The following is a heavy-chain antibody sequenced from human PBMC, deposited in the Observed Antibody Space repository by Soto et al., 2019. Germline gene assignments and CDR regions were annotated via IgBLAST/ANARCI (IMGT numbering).Heavy chain of an antibody. CDR2: IWYDGSNK. Sequence: GGSLRLSCAAAGFTFSGYGMHWVGQAPGKGLEWVAVIWYDGSNKYYADSVKGRFTISRDNSKNTLYLQMNSLRAEDTAVYYCARDLIAVADYFDYWGQGTLVTVSS. V-gene: IGHV3-33*01. CDR3: ARDLIAVADYFDY. J-gene: IGHJ4*02. D-gene: IGHD6-19*01. CDR1: GFTFSGYG.